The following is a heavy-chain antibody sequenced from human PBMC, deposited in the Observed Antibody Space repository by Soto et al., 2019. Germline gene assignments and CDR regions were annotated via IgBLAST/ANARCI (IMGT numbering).Heavy chain of an antibody. Sequence: SVKASCKASGGTFSSYAISWVRQAPEQGLEWMGGIIPIFGTANYAQKFQGRVTITADESTSTAYMELSSLRSEDTAVYYCARYTVTTSSARVTASMYYFDYWGQGTLVTVSS. CDR1: GGTFSSYA. CDR3: ARYTVTTSSARVTASMYYFDY. CDR2: IIPIFGTA. V-gene: IGHV1-69*13. J-gene: IGHJ4*02. D-gene: IGHD4-17*01.